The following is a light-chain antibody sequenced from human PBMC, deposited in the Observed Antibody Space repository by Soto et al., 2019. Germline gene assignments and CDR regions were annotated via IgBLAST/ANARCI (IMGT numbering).Light chain of an antibody. J-gene: IGKJ4*01. CDR2: LGS. V-gene: IGKV2-28*01. CDR1: QSLLHSNGYNY. CDR3: MQALQTPT. Sequence: EIVLTQSPPSLPVTPGEPASIACRSSQSLLHSNGYNYLDWYLQKPGQSPQPLIFLGSNRASGVPDRFSGGGSGTDFTLKISRVEAGDGGVYYCMQALQTPTFGGGTKVEIK.